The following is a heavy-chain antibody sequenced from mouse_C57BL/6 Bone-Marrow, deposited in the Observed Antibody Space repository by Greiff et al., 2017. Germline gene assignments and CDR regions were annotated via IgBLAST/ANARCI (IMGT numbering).Heavy chain of an antibody. CDR1: GFNFKDYY. V-gene: IGHV14-2*01. J-gene: IGHJ2*01. D-gene: IGHD1-1*01. Sequence: VQLQQPGAELVKPGASVKLSCTASGFNFKDYYIHWVKQRPEQGLEWIGRIDPEDGETKYAPKFQDKATITADTSSNTAYLQLSSLTSEDTAVYDCTRSFIYYGTNYWGQGTTLTVSS. CDR2: IDPEDGET. CDR3: TRSFIYYGTNY.